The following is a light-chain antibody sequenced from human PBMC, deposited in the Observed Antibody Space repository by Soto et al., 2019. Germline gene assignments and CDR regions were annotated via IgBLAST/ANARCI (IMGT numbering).Light chain of an antibody. Sequence: ETVMTQSPATLSVSPGERATLSCRASQSVKSNLAWYQQKPGQAPRLLIYGAYTRASGVPARFSGSGSGTEFTLTISSLQSDDFAVYHCQQYNNWPPITFGQGTRLETK. CDR2: GAY. V-gene: IGKV3-15*01. CDR1: QSVKSN. CDR3: QQYNNWPPIT. J-gene: IGKJ5*01.